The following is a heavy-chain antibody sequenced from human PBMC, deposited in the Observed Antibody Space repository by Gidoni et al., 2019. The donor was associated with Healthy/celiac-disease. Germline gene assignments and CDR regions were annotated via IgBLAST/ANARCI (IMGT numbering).Heavy chain of an antibody. D-gene: IGHD3-22*01. V-gene: IGHV3-23*01. CDR3: AKTENYDSSGYYYGYFDL. CDR1: GFTFRSYA. J-gene: IGHJ2*01. CDR2: ISGSGGST. Sequence: EVQLLESGGGLAQPGGSLRLSCAASGFTFRSYATSWVRQAPGKGLEWVSAISGSGGSTYYADSVKGRFTISRDNSKNTLYLQMNSLRAEDTAVYYCAKTENYDSSGYYYGYFDLWGRGTLVTVSS.